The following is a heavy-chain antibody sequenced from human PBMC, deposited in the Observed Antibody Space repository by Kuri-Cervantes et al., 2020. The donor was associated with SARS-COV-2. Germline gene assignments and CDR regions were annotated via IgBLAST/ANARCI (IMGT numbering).Heavy chain of an antibody. CDR2: IYYSGST. V-gene: IGHV4-59*08. CDR3: TRRVSYYYDSSAEGDYFDY. Sequence: SETLSLTCTVSGGSISSYYWSWIRQPPGKGLEWIGYIYYSGSTNYNPSLKSRVTISVNTSTNQFSLKLSSVTAADTAVYYCTRRVSYYYDSSAEGDYFDYWGQGTLVTVSS. D-gene: IGHD3-22*01. CDR1: GGSISSYY. J-gene: IGHJ4*02.